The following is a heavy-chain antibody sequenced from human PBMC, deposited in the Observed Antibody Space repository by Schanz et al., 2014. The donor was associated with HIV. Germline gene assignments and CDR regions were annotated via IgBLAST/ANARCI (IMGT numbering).Heavy chain of an antibody. V-gene: IGHV3-48*02. Sequence: EVHLVESGGGLVQPGGSLTVSCATSGFFFSAYSMNWVRQAPGKGLEWVAYISSSRTTIYYADSVKGRFTISRDNDKNSVYLQMNSLRDEDTAVYYCARGEWLVDFWGQGTLVTVSS. CDR3: ARGEWLVDF. CDR2: ISSSRTTI. J-gene: IGHJ4*02. CDR1: GFFFSAYS. D-gene: IGHD6-19*01.